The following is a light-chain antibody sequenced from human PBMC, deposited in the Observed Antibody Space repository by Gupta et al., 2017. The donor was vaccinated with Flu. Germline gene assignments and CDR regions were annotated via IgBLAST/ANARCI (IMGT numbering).Light chain of an antibody. Sequence: FILTQPHSVSESPGKTVTSSCTRSSGNIAANYVQWYHQRQGSATTIVSDEEDQRPSGVPDRVSRDLYTYTTSVSIASSGLTTDDDSYYFCMYYETTNRIVGGGTKLTVL. CDR3: MYYETTNRI. J-gene: IGLJ2*01. CDR2: EED. V-gene: IGLV6-57*03. CDR1: SGNIAANY.